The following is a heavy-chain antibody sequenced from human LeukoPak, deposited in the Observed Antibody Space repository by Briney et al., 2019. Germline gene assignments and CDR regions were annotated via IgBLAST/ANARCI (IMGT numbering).Heavy chain of an antibody. CDR1: GYTFTNYD. CDR3: ARVYYSSSYDYWYFDL. J-gene: IGHJ2*01. D-gene: IGHD6-13*01. Sequence: GASVRVSCKASGYTFTNYDINWVRQATGQGLEWMGWMNPNNANTGYAQKFQGRVTMTRNTSISTAYMELSSLRSEDTAVYYCARVYYSSSYDYWYFDLWGRGTLVTVSS. CDR2: MNPNNANT. V-gene: IGHV1-8*01.